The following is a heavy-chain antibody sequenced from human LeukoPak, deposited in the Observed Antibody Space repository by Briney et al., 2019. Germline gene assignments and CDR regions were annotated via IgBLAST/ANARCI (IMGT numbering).Heavy chain of an antibody. V-gene: IGHV3-15*01. D-gene: IGHD3-16*01. J-gene: IGHJ4*02. CDR2: IKSKTDGGTT. Sequence: GGSLRLSCAASRFTFSNAWMTWVRQAPGKGLEWVGRIKSKTDGGTTDYAAPVRGRFTISRDDSKNTLYLQMNSLKTEDTAVYYCTTHYEYVWGSFDYWGQGTLVTVSS. CDR1: RFTFSNAW. CDR3: TTHYEYVWGSFDY.